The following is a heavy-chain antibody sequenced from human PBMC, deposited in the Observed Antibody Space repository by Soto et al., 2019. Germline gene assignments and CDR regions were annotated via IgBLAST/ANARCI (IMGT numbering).Heavy chain of an antibody. CDR2: IIPIFGTA. Sequence: QVQLVQSGAEVKKPGSSVKVSCKASGGTFSSYAINWVRQAPGQGLEWMGGIIPIFGTANYAQKFQGRVTITADESTSTAYMELSSLRSEDTAVYYCACAFGWSYDYVWGSTSSGYWGQGTLVTVSS. CDR1: GGTFSSYA. J-gene: IGHJ4*02. V-gene: IGHV1-69*01. D-gene: IGHD3-16*01. CDR3: ACAFGWSYDYVWGSTSSGY.